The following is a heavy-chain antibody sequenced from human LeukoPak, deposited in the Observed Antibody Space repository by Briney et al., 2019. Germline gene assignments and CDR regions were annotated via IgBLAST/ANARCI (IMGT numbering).Heavy chain of an antibody. V-gene: IGHV4-61*02. D-gene: IGHD1-26*01. CDR3: ARAESGSSPENWFDP. CDR1: GGSISSGSYY. J-gene: IGHJ5*02. CDR2: IYTSGST. Sequence: PSETLSPTCTVSGGSISSGSYYWSWIRQPAGKGLEWIGRIYTSGSTNYNPSLKSRVTISVDTSKNQFSLKLSSVTAADTAVYYCARAESGSSPENWFDPWGQGTLVTVSS.